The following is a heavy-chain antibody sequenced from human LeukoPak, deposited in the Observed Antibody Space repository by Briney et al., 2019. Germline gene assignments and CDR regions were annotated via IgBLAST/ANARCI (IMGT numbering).Heavy chain of an antibody. D-gene: IGHD3-22*01. Sequence: GGSLRLSCAASGFTFSSYWMSWVRQAPGKGLEWVANIKQDGSDKYYVDSVKGRFTISRDNAKNSLYLQMNSLRAGHTAVYYCARDPYDSSWGLCYFDYWGQGNLVTVSS. CDR2: IKQDGSDK. V-gene: IGHV3-7*04. J-gene: IGHJ4*02. CDR3: ARDPYDSSWGLCYFDY. CDR1: GFTFSSYW.